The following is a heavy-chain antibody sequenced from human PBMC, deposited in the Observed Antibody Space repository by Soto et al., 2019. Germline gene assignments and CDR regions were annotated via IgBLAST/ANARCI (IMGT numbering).Heavy chain of an antibody. CDR2: IFSNDEK. CDR1: GFSLSNARMG. D-gene: IGHD2-15*01. V-gene: IGHV2-26*01. CDR3: ARIGVVVVAATVGYNWFDP. Sequence: QVTLKESGPVLVKPTETLTLTCTVSGFSLSNARMGVSWIRQPPGKALEWLAHIFSNDEKSYSTSLKSRLTISKDTSKSQVVLTMTNMDPVDTATYYCARIGVVVVAATVGYNWFDPWGQGTLVTVSS. J-gene: IGHJ5*02.